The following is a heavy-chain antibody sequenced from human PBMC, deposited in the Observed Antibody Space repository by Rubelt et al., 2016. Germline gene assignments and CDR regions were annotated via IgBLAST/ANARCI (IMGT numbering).Heavy chain of an antibody. V-gene: IGHV4-34*01. CDR3: ARSVAWTARKDAFDS. CDR2: FSHSGGT. D-gene: IGHD6-6*01. J-gene: IGHJ3*02. CDR1: GESFSGYY. Sequence: QVQLQQWGAGLLKPSETLSLTCAVYGESFSGYYWTWFRKPPGKGLAWIGDFSHSGGTNYNPSLKSRVSISLDTSKNQFSLERSVLTAGDTAVYYCARSVAWTARKDAFDSWGQGTMVTVSS.